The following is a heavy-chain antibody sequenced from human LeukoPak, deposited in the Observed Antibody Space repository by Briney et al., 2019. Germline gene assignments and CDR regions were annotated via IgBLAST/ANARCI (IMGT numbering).Heavy chain of an antibody. CDR1: GYTFTGYY. D-gene: IGHD3-22*01. CDR3: ARDPVYYDSSGYNDAFDI. CDR2: INPNSGGT. J-gene: IGHJ3*02. V-gene: IGHV1-2*06. Sequence: ASVKVSCKASGYTFTGYYMHWVRQAPGQGLEWMGRINPNSGGTNYAQKFQGRATMTRDTSISTAHMELSRLRSDDTAVYYCARDPVYYDSSGYNDAFDIWGQGTMVTVSS.